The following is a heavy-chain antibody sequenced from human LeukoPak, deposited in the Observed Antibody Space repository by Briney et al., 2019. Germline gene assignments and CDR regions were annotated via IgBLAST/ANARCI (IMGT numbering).Heavy chain of an antibody. J-gene: IGHJ4*02. CDR1: GFTFRSYS. CDR2: ISSSSSYI. V-gene: IGHV3-21*01. Sequence: GGSLRLSCAASGFTFRSYSMNWVRQAPGKGLEWVSSISSSSSYIYYADSAKGRFTISRDNAKNSLYLQMNSLRAEDTAVYYCARGGRGSSWLIFDYWGQGTLVTVSS. CDR3: ARGGRGSSWLIFDY. D-gene: IGHD6-13*01.